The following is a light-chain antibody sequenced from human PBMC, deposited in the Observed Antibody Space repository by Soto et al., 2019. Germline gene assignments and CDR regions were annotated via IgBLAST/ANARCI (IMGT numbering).Light chain of an antibody. CDR3: QQLNSYPGT. V-gene: IGKV1-9*01. J-gene: IGKJ2*02. CDR1: QGISSY. Sequence: DIQLTQSPSFLSASVGDRVTITCRASQGISSYLAWYQQKPGKAPKLLIYAASTLQSGVPSRYSGSGSGTEVTLTISNLQAEDFATYYCQQLNSYPGTFGQGTKREIK. CDR2: AAS.